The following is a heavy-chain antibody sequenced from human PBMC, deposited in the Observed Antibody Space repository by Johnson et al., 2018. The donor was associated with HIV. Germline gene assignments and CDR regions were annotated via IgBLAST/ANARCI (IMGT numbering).Heavy chain of an antibody. D-gene: IGHD4-17*01. CDR2: ISGSGGST. CDR3: VKEASRGTVTQAPDAFDI. CDR1: GFTFSSYA. Sequence: MQLVESGGGVVQPGRSLRLSCAASGFTFSSYAMSWVRQAPGKGLEWVSAISGSGGSTYYADSVKGRFTISRDNAKNSLYLQMNSLRVEDTAVYYCVKEASRGTVTQAPDAFDIWGQWTVVTVSS. J-gene: IGHJ3*02. V-gene: IGHV3-23*04.